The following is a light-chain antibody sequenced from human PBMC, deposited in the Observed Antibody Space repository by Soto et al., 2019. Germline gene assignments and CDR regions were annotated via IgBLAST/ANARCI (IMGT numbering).Light chain of an antibody. CDR2: DNN. CDR3: GTWDSSLSAGPRVV. CDR1: SSNIGNNY. J-gene: IGLJ2*01. Sequence: QSVLTQPPSVSAAPGQKVTISCSGSSSNIGNNYVSWYQQLPGTAPKLLIYDNNKRPSGIPDRFSGSKSGTSATLGITGLQTGDEADYYCGTWDSSLSAGPRVVFGGGTQLTVL. V-gene: IGLV1-51*01.